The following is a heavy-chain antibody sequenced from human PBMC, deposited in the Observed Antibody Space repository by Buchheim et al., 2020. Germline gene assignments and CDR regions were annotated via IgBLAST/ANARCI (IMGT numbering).Heavy chain of an antibody. D-gene: IGHD5-24*01. CDR2: INHSGST. J-gene: IGHJ4*02. V-gene: IGHV4-34*01. CDR3: AKCREMATTRHFDY. CDR1: GGSFSGYY. Sequence: QVQLQQWGAGLLKPSETLSLTCAVYGGSFSGYYWSWIRQPPGKGLEWIGEINHSGSTKYNPSIKSRVTISVDTSKNQFSLMLSSMTAANTAEYYCAKCREMATTRHFDYWGQGTL.